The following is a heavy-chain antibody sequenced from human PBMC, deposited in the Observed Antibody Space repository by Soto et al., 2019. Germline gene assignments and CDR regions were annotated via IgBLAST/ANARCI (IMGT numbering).Heavy chain of an antibody. CDR2: IYNGGRT. J-gene: IGHJ5*02. V-gene: IGHV4-59*11. CDR1: GGSISDHY. CDR3: ATRPPQIVVTLLPFPS. D-gene: IGHD2-2*01. Sequence: SETLSLTCTVSGGSISDHYYMWIRQSPGKGLEYIGYIYNGGRTDYNPSLKSRVIISVDTSKNQFSLKLTSVTAADTAVYYCATRPPQIVVTLLPFPSWGQGTPVTVSS.